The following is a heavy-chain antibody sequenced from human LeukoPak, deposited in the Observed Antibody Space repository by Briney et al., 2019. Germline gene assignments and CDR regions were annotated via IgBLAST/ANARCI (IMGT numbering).Heavy chain of an antibody. CDR1: GYTFTSYD. Sequence: ASVKVSCKASGYTFTSYDMHWVRQAPGQRLEWMGWINPNSGDTNYAQKSQGRVTMTRDTSISTAYMELSRLRSDDTAVYYCARSIAARPPPYWGQGTVVTVSS. V-gene: IGHV1-2*02. J-gene: IGHJ4*02. CDR2: INPNSGDT. D-gene: IGHD6-6*01. CDR3: ARSIAARPPPY.